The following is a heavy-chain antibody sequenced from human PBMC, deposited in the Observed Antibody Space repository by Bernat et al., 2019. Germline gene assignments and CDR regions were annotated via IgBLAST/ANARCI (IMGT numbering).Heavy chain of an antibody. CDR1: GRSISISSYY. V-gene: IGHV4-39*01. D-gene: IGHD3-10*01. CDR2: IYYTGST. CDR3: ARWESTLVPGAFDI. J-gene: IGHJ3*02. Sequence: QLQLQESGPGLVKPSETLSLTCTVSGRSISISSYYWVWIRHPPGKGLEWIGSIYYTGSTYYSTSLKSRVTITVDTSKNQFCLKLISVTAADTAVYDCARWESTLVPGAFDIWGQGTMVTVSS.